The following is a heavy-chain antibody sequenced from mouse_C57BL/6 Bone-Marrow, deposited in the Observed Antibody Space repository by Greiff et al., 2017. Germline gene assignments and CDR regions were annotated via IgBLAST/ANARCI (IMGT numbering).Heavy chain of an antibody. J-gene: IGHJ1*03. CDR3: ASDGITTVVATDWYFDV. CDR2: IDPSDSYT. Sequence: QVHVKQSGAELVKPGASVKLSCKASGYTFTSYWMQWVKQRPGQGLEWIGEIDPSDSYTNYNQKFKGKATLTVDTSSSTAYMQLSSLTSEDSAVYYCASDGITTVVATDWYFDVWGTGTTVTVSS. CDR1: GYTFTSYW. D-gene: IGHD1-1*01. V-gene: IGHV1-50*01.